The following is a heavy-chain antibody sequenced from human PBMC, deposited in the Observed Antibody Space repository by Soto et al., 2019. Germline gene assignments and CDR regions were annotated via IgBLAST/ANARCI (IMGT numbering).Heavy chain of an antibody. CDR3: ARPSSSRQKSDAFDI. V-gene: IGHV5-51*01. D-gene: IGHD6-13*01. CDR2: IYPGDSDT. CDR1: GYSFTSYW. J-gene: IGHJ3*02. Sequence: GESLKISCKGSGYSFTSYWIGWVRQMPGKGLEWMGIIYPGDSDTRYSPSFQGQVTISADKSISTAYLQWSSLKASDTAMYYCARPSSSRQKSDAFDIWGQGTMVTVSS.